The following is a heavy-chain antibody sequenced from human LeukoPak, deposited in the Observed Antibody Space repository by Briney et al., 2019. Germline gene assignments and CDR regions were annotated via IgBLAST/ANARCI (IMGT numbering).Heavy chain of an antibody. Sequence: GGSLRLSCAASGFSFSNVWMSWVRQAPGKGLEWVAVISYDGSNKYYADSVKGRFTISRDNSKNTLYLQMNSLRAEDTAVYYCARTVDYYYYGMDVWGQGTTVTVSS. CDR2: ISYDGSNK. D-gene: IGHD4-11*01. CDR1: GFSFSNVW. J-gene: IGHJ6*02. V-gene: IGHV3-30*03. CDR3: ARTVDYYYYGMDV.